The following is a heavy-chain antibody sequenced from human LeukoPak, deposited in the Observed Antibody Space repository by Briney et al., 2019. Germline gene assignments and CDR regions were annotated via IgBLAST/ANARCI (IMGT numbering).Heavy chain of an antibody. CDR3: ARVYSSGWYWFDL. D-gene: IGHD6-19*01. Sequence: PSETLSLACTVSGGSISSGSYYWSWIRQPPGKGLEWIGRIYTSGSTNYNPSLKSRVTISVDTSKNQFSLKLSSVTAADTAVYYCARVYSSGWYWFDLWGQGTLVTVSS. V-gene: IGHV4-61*02. CDR1: GGSISSGSYY. CDR2: IYTSGST. J-gene: IGHJ5*02.